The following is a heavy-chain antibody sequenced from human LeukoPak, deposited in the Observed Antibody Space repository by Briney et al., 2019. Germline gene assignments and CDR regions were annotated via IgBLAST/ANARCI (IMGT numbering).Heavy chain of an antibody. Sequence: PSETLSVTCTVSGGSISSSSYYWGWIRQPPGKGLEWIGSIYYSGSTYYNPSLKSRVTISVDTSKNQFSLKLSSVTAADTAVYYCARRRDFWSGYYSPFDYWGQGTLVTVSS. CDR1: GGSISSSSYY. D-gene: IGHD3-3*01. CDR2: IYYSGST. J-gene: IGHJ4*02. CDR3: ARRRDFWSGYYSPFDY. V-gene: IGHV4-39*01.